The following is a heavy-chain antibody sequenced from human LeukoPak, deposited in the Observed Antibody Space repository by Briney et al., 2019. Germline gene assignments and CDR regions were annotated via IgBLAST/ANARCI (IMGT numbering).Heavy chain of an antibody. D-gene: IGHD5-18*01. V-gene: IGHV1-2*02. CDR1: GYTFTGYY. CDR2: INPNSGGT. J-gene: IGHJ4*02. CDR3: ARVLVSYGYVDY. Sequence: ASVKVSCKASGYTFTGYYMHWVRQAPGQGLEWMGWINPNSGGTNYAQKFQGRVTMTRDTSISTAYMELSRLRSDDTAVYYCARVLVSYGYVDYWGQGTPVTVSS.